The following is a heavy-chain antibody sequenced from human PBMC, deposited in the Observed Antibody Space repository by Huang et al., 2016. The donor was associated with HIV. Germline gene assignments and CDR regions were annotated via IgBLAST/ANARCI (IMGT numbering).Heavy chain of an antibody. Sequence: VQLVQSGAEVKKPGASVKVSCKASGYTFTTYGMSWVRQAPGQGVEWMGWIIAYNGNTKYAQKVQGRVTMTTDRSTSKAYMELRSLRADDTAVYYCARQGFGRSDAFDIWGQGTMVTVSS. J-gene: IGHJ3*02. CDR3: ARQGFGRSDAFDI. V-gene: IGHV1-18*01. CDR1: GYTFTTYG. CDR2: IIAYNGNT. D-gene: IGHD3-10*01.